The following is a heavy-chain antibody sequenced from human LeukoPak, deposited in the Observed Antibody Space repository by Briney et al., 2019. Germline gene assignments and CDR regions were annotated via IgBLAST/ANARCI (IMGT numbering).Heavy chain of an antibody. CDR3: AKDAGYDSIIPLGY. V-gene: IGHV3-30*04. J-gene: IGHJ4*02. Sequence: GGSLRLSCAASGFTFSSYAMHWVRQAPGKGLEWVAVISYDGSNKYYADSVKGRFTISRDNSKNTLYLQMNSLRAEDTAVYYCAKDAGYDSIIPLGYWGQGTLVTVSS. CDR1: GFTFSSYA. D-gene: IGHD3-22*01. CDR2: ISYDGSNK.